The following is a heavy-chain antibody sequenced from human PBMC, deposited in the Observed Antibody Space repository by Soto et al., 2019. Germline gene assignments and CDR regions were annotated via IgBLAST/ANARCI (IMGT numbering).Heavy chain of an antibody. D-gene: IGHD1-26*01. CDR2: IGPESGAT. J-gene: IGHJ4*02. Sequence: ASVKVSFKASGYTVTRHYIHWLRQAPEQGPEWMGEIGPESGATRYAQKFQGRVTMTSDTSITTVYMELKNLSPDDTAVYYCGRGRSGQIVVFYWGQGTPVTVSS. CDR3: GRGRSGQIVVFY. CDR1: GYTVTRHY. V-gene: IGHV1-2*02.